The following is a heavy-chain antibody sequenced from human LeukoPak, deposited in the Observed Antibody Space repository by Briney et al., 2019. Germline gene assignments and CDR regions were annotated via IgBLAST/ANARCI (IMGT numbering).Heavy chain of an antibody. J-gene: IGHJ4*02. V-gene: IGHV1-18*01. CDR3: TRWFPQVVVAASYYFGD. D-gene: IGHD2-15*01. CDR1: GYTFTSYG. CDR2: ISVYNGNT. Sequence: GAAVKVSRKASGYTFTSYGIRWVRQAPRQGLEWMGWISVYNGNTKHTQKLQGRVTMTTDPSTSTSYMELRSLTSDDTAVYYCTRWFPQVVVAASYYFGDWGREPWSPSPQ.